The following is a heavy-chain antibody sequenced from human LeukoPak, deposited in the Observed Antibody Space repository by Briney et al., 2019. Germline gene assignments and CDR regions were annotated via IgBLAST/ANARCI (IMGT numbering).Heavy chain of an antibody. V-gene: IGHV3-9*01. D-gene: IGHD3-22*01. CDR3: AKDISYYYDSSAFFDY. J-gene: IGHJ4*02. CDR2: ISWNSGSI. Sequence: GRSLRLSCAASGFTFDDYAMHWVRQAPGKGLEWVSGISWNSGSIGYADSVKGRFTISRDNAKNSLYLQMNSLRAEDTALYYCAKDISYYYDSSAFFDYWGQGTLVTVSS. CDR1: GFTFDDYA.